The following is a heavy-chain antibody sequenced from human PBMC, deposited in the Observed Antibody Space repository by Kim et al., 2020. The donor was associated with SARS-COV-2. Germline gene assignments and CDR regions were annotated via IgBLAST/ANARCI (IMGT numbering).Heavy chain of an antibody. CDR3: AGEGDTETIAAPDY. Sequence: ASVKVSCKASGYTFTKYGMNWVRQAPGQGLEWMGWINTNTGNPTYAQGFTGRFVFSLDTSVNTAHLLIPSLKAEDTAVYYCAGEGDTETIAAPDYWGRGTLVTVSS. D-gene: IGHD6-6*01. J-gene: IGHJ4*02. V-gene: IGHV7-4-1*01. CDR1: GYTFTKYG. CDR2: INTNTGNP.